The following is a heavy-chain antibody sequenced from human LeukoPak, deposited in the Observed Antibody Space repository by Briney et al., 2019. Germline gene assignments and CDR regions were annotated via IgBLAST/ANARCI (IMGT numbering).Heavy chain of an antibody. CDR3: ARELNYYYGMDV. CDR2: INSGGNT. J-gene: IGHJ6*02. V-gene: IGHV3-53*01. Sequence: GGSLRLSCAASGFTVSTNYMSWVRQAPGKGLEWVSVINSGGNTYYADSVKGRFTISRDNAKNSLYLQMNSLRDEDTAVYYCARELNYYYGMDVWGQGTTVTVSS. CDR1: GFTVSTNY.